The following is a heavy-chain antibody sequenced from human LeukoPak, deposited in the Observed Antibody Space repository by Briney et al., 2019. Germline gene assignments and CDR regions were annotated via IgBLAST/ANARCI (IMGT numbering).Heavy chain of an antibody. V-gene: IGHV3-48*04. D-gene: IGHD3-22*01. CDR2: ISSSSSTI. CDR3: ARGFSTYYYDSSGYSYDWFDP. CDR1: GFTFSDYA. Sequence: GGSLRLSCAASGFTFSDYAMNWVRQAPGKGLEWVSYISSSSSTIYYADSVKGRFTISRDNAKNSLFLQMNSLRAEDTAMYYCARGFSTYYYDSSGYSYDWFDPWGQGIQVIVSS. J-gene: IGHJ5*02.